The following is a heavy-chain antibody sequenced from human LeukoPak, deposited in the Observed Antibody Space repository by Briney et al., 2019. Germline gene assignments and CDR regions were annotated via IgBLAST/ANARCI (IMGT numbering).Heavy chain of an antibody. D-gene: IGHD3-22*01. CDR3: ARNGPHYYDKSGYLDS. V-gene: IGHV4-59*03. CDR2: IDYSRDT. J-gene: IGHJ4*02. Sequence: SETLSVTCTVSGGSIISYYWSWIRQPRGKGLEWIGNIDYSRDTNYNPSLRSRVTILVDKSRNQFSLKLNSVTAADTAVYYCARNGPHYYDKSGYLDSWGQGTLVTVSS. CDR1: GGSIISYY.